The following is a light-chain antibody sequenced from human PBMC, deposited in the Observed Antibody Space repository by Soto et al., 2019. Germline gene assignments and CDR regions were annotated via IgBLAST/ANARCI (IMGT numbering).Light chain of an antibody. CDR3: CSYAGNQILV. J-gene: IGLJ2*01. V-gene: IGLV2-11*01. Sequence: QSALTQPRSVSGSPGKSLTISCTGTSSDVGGYNYVSWYQLYPGKAPKLMIYDVTKRPSGVPDRFSGSKSGNTASLTISGLQAADEAEYYCCSYAGNQILVFGGGTKVTVL. CDR1: SSDVGGYNY. CDR2: DVT.